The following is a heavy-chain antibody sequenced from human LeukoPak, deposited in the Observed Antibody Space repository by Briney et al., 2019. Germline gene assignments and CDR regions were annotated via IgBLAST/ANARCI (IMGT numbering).Heavy chain of an antibody. J-gene: IGHJ2*01. V-gene: IGHV1-18*04. CDR2: ISGYNGDT. CDR1: GYTFTGYY. CDR3: ARDRDWYFDL. Sequence: ASVKVSCKASGYTFTGYYMHWVRQAPGQGLEWMGWISGYNGDTKYAQKLQGRVTMTTDTSTSTAYMELRSLRSDDTAVYYCARDRDWYFDLWGRGTLVTVSS.